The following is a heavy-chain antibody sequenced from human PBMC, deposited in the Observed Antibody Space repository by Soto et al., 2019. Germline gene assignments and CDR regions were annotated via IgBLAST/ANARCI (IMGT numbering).Heavy chain of an antibody. CDR2: ISISGGTI. V-gene: IGHV3-11*01. CDR1: GFTFSDYY. J-gene: IGHJ4*02. Sequence: QVQLVESGGGLVKPGGSLRLSCAASGFTFSDYYMSWIRQAPGKGLEWLSYISISGGTIYYADSVKGRFTISRDNAKNPLYLQLSSLRAEDTAVYFGARERARVFDSWGQGTRVTVSS. CDR3: ARERARVFDS.